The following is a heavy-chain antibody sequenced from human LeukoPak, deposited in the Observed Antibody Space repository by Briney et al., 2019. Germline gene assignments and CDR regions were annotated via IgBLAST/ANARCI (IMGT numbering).Heavy chain of an antibody. CDR2: IYYSGST. J-gene: IGHJ4*02. CDR1: AGSISSYY. D-gene: IGHD6-19*01. Sequence: SETLSLTCTVSAGSISSYYWSWIRQPPGKGLEWIGHIYYSGSTNYNPSLKSRVTISVDTSKNQFSLKLSSVTAADPAVYYCASTAVAMKNFFDYWGQGTLVTVSS. CDR3: ASTAVAMKNFFDY. V-gene: IGHV4-59*08.